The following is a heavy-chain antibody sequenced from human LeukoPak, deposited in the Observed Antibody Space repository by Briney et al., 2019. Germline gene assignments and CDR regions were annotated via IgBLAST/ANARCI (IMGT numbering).Heavy chain of an antibody. Sequence: KSSETLSLTCIVSGGSIKTYYWTWIRQPPGKGLEWIGYIHYSGSTDSNPSLMGRVTISLDTSKSQFSLELRSVTAADTAVYYCVRDQSEFDSWGEGTVVTVSS. CDR3: VRDQSEFDS. V-gene: IGHV4-59*01. CDR2: IHYSGST. CDR1: GGSIKTYY. J-gene: IGHJ4*02.